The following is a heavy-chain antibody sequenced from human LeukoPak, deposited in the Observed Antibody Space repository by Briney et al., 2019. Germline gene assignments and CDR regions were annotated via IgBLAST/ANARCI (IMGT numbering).Heavy chain of an antibody. V-gene: IGHV4-39*01. CDR2: ISYNAIT. D-gene: IGHD6-13*01. Sequence: PSETLSLTCTVSGGSISSSSYYWGWIRQPPGMGLEWIGSISYNAITYYNPSLKSRATVSVDTSKNQFSLNLISVTAADTAVYYCARRPGHSWDVGNWFDPWGQGTLLTVSS. CDR1: GGSISSSSYY. J-gene: IGHJ5*02. CDR3: ARRPGHSWDVGNWFDP.